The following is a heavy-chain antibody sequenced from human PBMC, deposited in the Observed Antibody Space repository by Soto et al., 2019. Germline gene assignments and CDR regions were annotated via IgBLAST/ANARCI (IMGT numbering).Heavy chain of an antibody. CDR3: AKDRRAAGNSAFYFDF. V-gene: IGHV3-23*01. J-gene: IGHJ4*02. CDR1: GFKFSNYA. CDR2: ISATGGGT. Sequence: GGSLRLSCAASGFKFSNYAMSWVLQAPWKGLEWVSLISATGGGTYYADSVKGRFTISRDNSHNTLYLQVQSLTAEDTAVYYCAKDRRAAGNSAFYFDFWGQGAQVTVSS. D-gene: IGHD6-25*01.